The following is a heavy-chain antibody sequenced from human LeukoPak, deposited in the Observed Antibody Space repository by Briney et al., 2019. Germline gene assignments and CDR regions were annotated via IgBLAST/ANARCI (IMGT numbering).Heavy chain of an antibody. CDR2: IYHSGST. J-gene: IGHJ4*02. V-gene: IGHV4-30-2*01. CDR3: ARARGYSSSLDRARDPAFDY. CDR1: GGSISSGGYY. D-gene: IGHD6-13*01. Sequence: PSETLSLTCTVSGGSISSGGYYWSWIRQPPGKGLEWIRYIYHSGSTYYNPSLKSRVTISVDRSKNQFSLKLSSVTAADTAVYYCARARGYSSSLDRARDPAFDYWGQGTLVTVSS.